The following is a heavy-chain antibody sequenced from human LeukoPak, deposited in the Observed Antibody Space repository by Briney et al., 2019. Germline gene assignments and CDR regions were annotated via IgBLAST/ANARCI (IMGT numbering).Heavy chain of an antibody. CDR3: ARRNYDYVWGSYRYTYYFDY. J-gene: IGHJ4*02. CDR1: GYTFTSYY. V-gene: IGHV1-46*01. Sequence: GASVKVSCKASGYTFTSYYMHWVRQAPGQGLEWMGIINPSGGSTSYAQKFQGRVTMTRDTSISTAYMELSRLRSDDTAVYYCARRNYDYVWGSYRYTYYFDYWGQGTLVTVSS. D-gene: IGHD3-16*02. CDR2: INPSGGST.